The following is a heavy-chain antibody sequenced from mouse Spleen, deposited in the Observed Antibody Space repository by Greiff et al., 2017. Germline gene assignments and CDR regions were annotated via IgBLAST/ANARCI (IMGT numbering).Heavy chain of an antibody. CDR3: ARHMDYVYYFDY. V-gene: IGHV5-9-3*01. CDR2: ISSGGSYT. J-gene: IGHJ2*01. Sequence: EVNLVESGGGLVKPGGSLKLSCAASGFTFSSYAMSWVRQTPEKRLEWVATISSGGSYTYYPDSVKGRFTISRDNAKNTLYLQMSSLRSEDTAMYYCARHMDYVYYFDYWGQGTTLTVSS. D-gene: IGHD2-4*01. CDR1: GFTFSSYA.